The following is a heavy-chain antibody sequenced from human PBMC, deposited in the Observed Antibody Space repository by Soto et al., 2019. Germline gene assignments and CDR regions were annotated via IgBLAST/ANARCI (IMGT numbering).Heavy chain of an antibody. D-gene: IGHD5-12*01. Sequence: SETLSLTCTVSGGSISSYYWSWIRQPPGKGLEWIGCIYYSGSSNYNPSLKSRVTISVGTSKNQFSLKLSSVTAADTAVYYCARWLRPYYFDYSGQGTLVTVSS. CDR3: ARWLRPYYFDY. CDR1: GGSISSYY. J-gene: IGHJ4*01. V-gene: IGHV4-59*01. CDR2: IYYSGSS.